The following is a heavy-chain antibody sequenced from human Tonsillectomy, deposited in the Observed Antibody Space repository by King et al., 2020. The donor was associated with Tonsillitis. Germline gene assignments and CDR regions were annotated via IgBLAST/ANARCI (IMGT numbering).Heavy chain of an antibody. CDR3: ARDETPALWFGELLSHYFDY. J-gene: IGHJ4*02. CDR2: ISAYNGNT. V-gene: IGHV1-18*01. Sequence: VQLVESGAEVKKPGASVTVSCTASGYTFTSYGISWVRQAPGQGLEWMGWISAYNGNTNYAQKLQGRVTMTTDTSTSTAYMELRSLRSDDTAVYYCARDETPALWFGELLSHYFDYWGQGTLVTVSS. CDR1: GYTFTSYG. D-gene: IGHD3-10*01.